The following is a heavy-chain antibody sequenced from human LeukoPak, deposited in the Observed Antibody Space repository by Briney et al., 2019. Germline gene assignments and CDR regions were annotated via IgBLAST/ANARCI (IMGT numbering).Heavy chain of an antibody. CDR1: GFTFSSYA. J-gene: IGHJ4*02. D-gene: IGHD4-23*01. Sequence: AVGSLRLSCEASGFTFSSYAMSWVRQAPGKGLAWVSVISSSADSTYYADSVKGRFTISRDNSKNTLYLQMNNLRAEDTAVYYCAKPLEKYTYGGNFDYWGQGLLVTVSS. CDR2: ISSSADST. CDR3: AKPLEKYTYGGNFDY. V-gene: IGHV3-23*01.